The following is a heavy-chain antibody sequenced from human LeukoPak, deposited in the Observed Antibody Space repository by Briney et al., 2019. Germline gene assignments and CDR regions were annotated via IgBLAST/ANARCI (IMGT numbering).Heavy chain of an antibody. CDR2: INPSGGST. Sequence: GASVKVSCKASGYTFTGYYMHWVRQAPGQGLEWMGIINPSGGSTSYAQKFQGRVTMTRDASTSTVYTELSSLRSEDTAVYYCARGSPVAASYWGQGTLVTVSS. V-gene: IGHV1-46*01. J-gene: IGHJ4*02. D-gene: IGHD2-15*01. CDR3: ARGSPVAASY. CDR1: GYTFTGYY.